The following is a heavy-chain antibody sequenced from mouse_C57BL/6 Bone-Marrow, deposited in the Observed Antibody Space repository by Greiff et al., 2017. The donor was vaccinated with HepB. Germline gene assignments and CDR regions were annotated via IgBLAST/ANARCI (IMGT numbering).Heavy chain of an antibody. CDR1: GFAFSTSG. CDR3: ARDRFDFHFDY. J-gene: IGHJ2*01. Sequence: EVMLVESGGDLVKPGGSLKLSCAASGFAFSTSGMSWVRQTPDKRLEWVATINTGGSYTYYAYNVRGRFTISRDTAKNTLFLLMSSLKSEDSAIYYCARDRFDFHFDYWGQGTTLTVSS. V-gene: IGHV5-6*01. CDR2: INTGGSYT. D-gene: IGHD2-14*01.